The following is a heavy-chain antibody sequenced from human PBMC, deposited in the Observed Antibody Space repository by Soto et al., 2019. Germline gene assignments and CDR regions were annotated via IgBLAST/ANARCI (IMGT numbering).Heavy chain of an antibody. V-gene: IGHV4-4*02. J-gene: IGHJ5*02. CDR3: ARRVPAAPNWFDP. D-gene: IGHD2-2*01. Sequence: SEILSLTCAVSGGSISSGTWWSWVRQPPGRGLEWIGEIYHSGSPNYNPSLKSRVTMSVDKSKNLFSLRLSSVTAADSALYYCARRVPAAPNWFDPWGQGTMVTVSS. CDR2: IYHSGSP. CDR1: GGSISSGTW.